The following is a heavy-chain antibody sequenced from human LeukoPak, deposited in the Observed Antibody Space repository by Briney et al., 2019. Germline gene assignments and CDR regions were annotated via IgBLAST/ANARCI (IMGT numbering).Heavy chain of an antibody. D-gene: IGHD4-17*01. Sequence: ASVTVSRKASGYTFTGYYMHWVRQAPGQGLEWMGWINPNSGGTNYAQKFQGRVTMTRDTSISTAYMELSRLRSDDTAVYYCARYNGDYAFDYWGQGTLVTVSS. CDR2: INPNSGGT. V-gene: IGHV1-2*02. CDR1: GYTFTGYY. CDR3: ARYNGDYAFDY. J-gene: IGHJ4*02.